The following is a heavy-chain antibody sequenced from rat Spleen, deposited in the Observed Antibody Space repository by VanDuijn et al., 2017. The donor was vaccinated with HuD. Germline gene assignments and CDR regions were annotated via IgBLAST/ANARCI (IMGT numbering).Heavy chain of an antibody. CDR3: ARQYVYYGSKSSNWFAY. Sequence: EVQLVESGGGLVQPGKSLRLSCTASGFTFSNYGMAWVRQTPTKGLEWVASISTGGGDTYYRDSVKGRFTISRDIAKSILFLEMDSLRSEDTATYYCARQYVYYGSKSSNWFAYWGQGTLVTVSS. CDR2: ISTGGGDT. CDR1: GFTFSNYG. J-gene: IGHJ3*01. D-gene: IGHD1-6*01. V-gene: IGHV5S23*01.